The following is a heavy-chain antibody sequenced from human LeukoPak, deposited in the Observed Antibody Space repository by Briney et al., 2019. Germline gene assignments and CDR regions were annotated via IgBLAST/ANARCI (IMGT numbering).Heavy chain of an antibody. CDR2: INPNSGGT. CDR3: ATLHRFCSGGSCYSGYGPVDR. V-gene: IGHV1-2*06. D-gene: IGHD2-15*01. Sequence: EASVKVSCKASGYTFTGYYMHWVRQAPGQGLEWMGRINPNSGGTNYAQKFQGRVTMTRDTSISTAYLELSGLTSDDTALYYCATLHRFCSGGSCYSGYGPVDRWGQGTLVTVSS. CDR1: GYTFTGYY. J-gene: IGHJ4*02.